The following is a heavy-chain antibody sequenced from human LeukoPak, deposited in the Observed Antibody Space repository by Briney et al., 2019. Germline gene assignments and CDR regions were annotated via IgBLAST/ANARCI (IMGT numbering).Heavy chain of an antibody. J-gene: IGHJ4*02. CDR2: IYTSGRT. Sequence: SQTLSLTCTVSGGSISSGSYYWSWIRQPAGKGLEWVGRIYTSGRTDYNPSLKSRVTISVDTSNNQFSLKLSSVTAADTAVYYCARGHGTGNWLYQFDYWGQGTLVTVSS. V-gene: IGHV4-61*02. CDR1: GGSISSGSYY. CDR3: ARGHGTGNWLYQFDY. D-gene: IGHD3-10*01.